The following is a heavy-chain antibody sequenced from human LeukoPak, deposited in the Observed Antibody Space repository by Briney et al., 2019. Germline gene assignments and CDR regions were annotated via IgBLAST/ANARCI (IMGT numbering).Heavy chain of an antibody. CDR1: GFTFGSYA. J-gene: IGHJ4*02. CDR3: AREGWGYYFDF. D-gene: IGHD7-27*01. Sequence: GGSLRLSCAASGFTFGSYAMNWVRQAPGKGLEWVSTISGSGGRTYYADSVKGRFTISRDNSKNTLFLQMNSLTAEDTAVYYCAREGWGYYFDFWGQGTLVTVSS. V-gene: IGHV3-23*01. CDR2: ISGSGGRT.